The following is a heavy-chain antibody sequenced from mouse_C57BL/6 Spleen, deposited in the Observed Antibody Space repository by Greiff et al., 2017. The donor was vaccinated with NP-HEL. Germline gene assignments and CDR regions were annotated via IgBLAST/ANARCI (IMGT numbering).Heavy chain of an antibody. CDR1: GYSITSGYY. D-gene: IGHD2-4*01. V-gene: IGHV3-6*01. J-gene: IGHJ1*03. Sequence: EVQRVESGPGLVKPSQSLSLTCSVTGYSITSGYYWNWIRQFPGNKLEWMGYISYDGSNNYNPSLKNRISITRDTSKNQFFLKLNSVTTEDTATYYCARGGYYDYDWYFDVWGTGTTVTVSS. CDR3: ARGGYYDYDWYFDV. CDR2: ISYDGSN.